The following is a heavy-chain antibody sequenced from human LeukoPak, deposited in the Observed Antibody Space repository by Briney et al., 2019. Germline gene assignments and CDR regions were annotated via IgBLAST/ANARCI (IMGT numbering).Heavy chain of an antibody. D-gene: IGHD5-12*01. J-gene: IGHJ3*02. Sequence: GGSLRLSCAASGFTFSNDWMHWVRQAPGKGLEWVSVIYSGGSTYYADSVKGRFTISRDNSKNTLYLQMNSLRAEDTAVYYCARVGGSGYDGDAFDIWGQGTMVTVSS. CDR1: GFTFSNDW. CDR2: IYSGGST. V-gene: IGHV3-53*01. CDR3: ARVGGSGYDGDAFDI.